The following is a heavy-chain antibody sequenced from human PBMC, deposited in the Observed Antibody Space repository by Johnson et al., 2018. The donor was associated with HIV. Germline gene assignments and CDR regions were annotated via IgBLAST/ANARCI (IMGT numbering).Heavy chain of an antibody. CDR1: GFTFDDYG. D-gene: IGHD6-6*01. V-gene: IGHV3-66*02. CDR3: ARPSEDYSSSSGDAFDI. CDR2: IYSGGST. Sequence: VQLVESGGGVVRPGGSLRLPCAASGFTFDDYGMSWVRQAPGKGLEWVSVIYSGGSTYYAESVKGRFSISRDNSKNTLYLQMNSLRAEDTAVYYCARPSEDYSSSSGDAFDIWGQGTMVTVSS. J-gene: IGHJ3*02.